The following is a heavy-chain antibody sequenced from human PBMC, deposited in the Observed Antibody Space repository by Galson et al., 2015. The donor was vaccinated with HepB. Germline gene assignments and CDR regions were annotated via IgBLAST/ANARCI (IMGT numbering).Heavy chain of an antibody. V-gene: IGHV1-3*01. D-gene: IGHD6-19*01. Sequence: SVKVSCKASGGTFSSYAMHWVRQAPGQRLEWMGWINVGTGKTKYSQKFQGRVTITRDTSASTAYMGLSSLTSEDTAVYYCARSSGWADSWGQGTLVTVSS. CDR3: ARSSGWADS. CDR2: INVGTGKT. CDR1: GGTFSSYA. J-gene: IGHJ4*02.